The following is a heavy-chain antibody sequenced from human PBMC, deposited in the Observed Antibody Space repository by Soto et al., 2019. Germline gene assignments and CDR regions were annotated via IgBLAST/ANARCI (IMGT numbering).Heavy chain of an antibody. CDR2: IYSGGST. D-gene: IGHD3-16*01. Sequence: EVQLVESGGGLVHTGGSLRLSCAASGFTVSTKYMSWVRQAPGKGLEWVSVIYSGGSTFYADSVRGRFTISRDNSKNTVDLQMNSLRAEDTAVYYCARDPWAADYWGQGTLVTVSS. V-gene: IGHV3-66*01. CDR1: GFTVSTKY. CDR3: ARDPWAADY. J-gene: IGHJ4*02.